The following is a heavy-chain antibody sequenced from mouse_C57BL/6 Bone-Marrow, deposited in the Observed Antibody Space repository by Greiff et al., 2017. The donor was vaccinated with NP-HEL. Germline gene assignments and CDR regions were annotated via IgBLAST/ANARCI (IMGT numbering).Heavy chain of an antibody. Sequence: QVQLQQSGTELVKPGASVKLSCKASGYTFTSYWMHWVKQRPGQGLEWIGNINPSNGGTNYNEKFKSKATLTVDKSSSTAYMQLSSLTSEDSAVDYGSRWYPFYDYADYWGQGTTLTVSS. CDR3: SRWYPFYDYADY. CDR1: GYTFTSYW. CDR2: INPSNGGT. D-gene: IGHD2-4*01. J-gene: IGHJ2*01. V-gene: IGHV1-53*01.